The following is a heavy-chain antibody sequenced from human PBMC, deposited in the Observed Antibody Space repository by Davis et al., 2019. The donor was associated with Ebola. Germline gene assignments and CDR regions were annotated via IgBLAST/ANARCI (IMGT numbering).Heavy chain of an antibody. CDR3: ARLWGTATWGYYYYGMDV. J-gene: IGHJ6*02. V-gene: IGHV3-74*01. CDR2: INSDGSST. D-gene: IGHD3-16*01. Sequence: GESLKISCAASGFTFSSYWMHWVRQAPGKGLVWVSRINSDGSSTSYADSVKGRFTISRDNAKNSLYLQMNSLRAEDTAVYYCARLWGTATWGYYYYGMDVWGQGTTVTVS. CDR1: GFTFSSYW.